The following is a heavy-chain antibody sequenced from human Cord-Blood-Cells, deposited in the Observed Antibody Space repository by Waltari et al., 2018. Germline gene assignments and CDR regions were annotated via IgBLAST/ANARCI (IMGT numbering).Heavy chain of an antibody. V-gene: IGHV4-39*01. D-gene: IGHD5-18*01. CDR3: ARAGYSYGYFDY. Sequence: QLQLQESGPGLVKPSETLSLTCTVSGGSISSSSYYWGWIRQPPGKGLEWIGSIYYSGSTYYNPSLKSRVTISVETSKNQFSLKLSSVTAADTAVYYCARAGYSYGYFDYWGQGTLVTVSS. CDR2: IYYSGST. J-gene: IGHJ4*02. CDR1: GGSISSSSYY.